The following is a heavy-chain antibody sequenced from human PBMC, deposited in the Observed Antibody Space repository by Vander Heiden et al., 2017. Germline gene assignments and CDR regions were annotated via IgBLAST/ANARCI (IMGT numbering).Heavy chain of an antibody. Sequence: EVQLVESGGGLVQPGGSLRLSCAASGFPFSNYNMNWVRQAPGRGLEWVSYISSSSSSIYYADSVKGRFTISRDNAKNSLYLQMNSLRAEDTAVYYCARDLVNSGSYSIDYWGQGTLVTVSS. CDR2: ISSSSSSI. V-gene: IGHV3-48*01. CDR3: ARDLVNSGSYSIDY. CDR1: GFPFSNYN. D-gene: IGHD1-26*01. J-gene: IGHJ4*02.